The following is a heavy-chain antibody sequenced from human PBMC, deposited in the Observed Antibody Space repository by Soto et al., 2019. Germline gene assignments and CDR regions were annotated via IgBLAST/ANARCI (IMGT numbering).Heavy chain of an antibody. CDR1: GYTFTSYD. J-gene: IGHJ6*02. D-gene: IGHD6-6*01. CDR3: ARAPSRGSSSSYYYGMDV. V-gene: IGHV1-8*01. CDR2: MNPNSGNT. Sequence: ASVKVSCKASGYTFTSYDINWVRQATGQGLEWMGWMNPNSGNTGYAQKFQGRVTMTRNTSISTAYMELSSLRSEDTAVYYCARAPSRGSSSSYYYGMDVWGQGTTVTVSS.